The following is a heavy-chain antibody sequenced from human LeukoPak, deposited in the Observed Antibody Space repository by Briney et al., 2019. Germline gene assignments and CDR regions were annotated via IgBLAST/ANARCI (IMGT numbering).Heavy chain of an antibody. CDR1: GFTFTSSA. CDR3: YYYDSSGYYRAGVIIDY. J-gene: IGHJ4*02. Sequence: SVKVSCKASGFTFTSSAMQWVRQARGQPLEWIGWIVVGSGNTNYAQKFQERVTITRDMSTSTAYMELSSLRSEDTAVYYCYYYDSSGYYRAGVIIDYWGQGTLVTVSS. V-gene: IGHV1-58*02. CDR2: IVVGSGNT. D-gene: IGHD3-22*01.